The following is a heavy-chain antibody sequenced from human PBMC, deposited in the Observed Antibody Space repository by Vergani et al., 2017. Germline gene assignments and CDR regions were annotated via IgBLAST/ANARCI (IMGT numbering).Heavy chain of an antibody. CDR1: GFTFSRHG. D-gene: IGHD6-6*01. V-gene: IGHV3-33*01. CDR2: IWNDGSNK. J-gene: IGHJ4*02. CDR3: AGDSSSRGHYLVGPLDS. Sequence: QVQLVESGGSVVQPGTSLRLSCGASGFTFSRHGMHWVRQAPGKGLEWVSVIWNDGSNKYYVESVKGRFTISRDNSENTLYLQMNSLRAEDTGVYYCAGDSSSRGHYLVGPLDSWGLGTLVTVSS.